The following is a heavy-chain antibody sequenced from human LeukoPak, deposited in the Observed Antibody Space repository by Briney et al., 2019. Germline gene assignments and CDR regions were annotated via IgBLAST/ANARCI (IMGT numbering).Heavy chain of an antibody. D-gene: IGHD3-3*01. CDR1: GYTFTGYY. CDR2: INPNSGGT. V-gene: IGHV1-2*02. Sequence: ASVKVSCKASGYTFTGYYMHWVRQAPGQGLEWTGWINPNSGGTNYAQKFQGRVTMTRDTSISTAYMELSRLRSDDTAVYYCARDYDFWSGYFDFDYWGQGTLVTVSS. CDR3: ARDYDFWSGYFDFDY. J-gene: IGHJ4*02.